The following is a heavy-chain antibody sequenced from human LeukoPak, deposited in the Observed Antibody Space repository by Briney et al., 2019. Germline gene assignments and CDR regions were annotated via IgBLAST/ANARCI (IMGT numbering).Heavy chain of an antibody. V-gene: IGHV3-21*06. D-gene: IGHD3-10*01. CDR1: GFTFSSYT. J-gene: IGHJ3*02. CDR3: ARDLGYYYGSGTGPPGAFDI. CDR2: ISGSSYYI. Sequence: GGSLRLSCAASGFTFSSYTINWVRQAPGKGLEWVSSISGSSYYIYYADSVRGRFTISRDNAKNSLYLQMNSLRAEDTAVYYCARDLGYYYGSGTGPPGAFDIWGQGTMVTVSS.